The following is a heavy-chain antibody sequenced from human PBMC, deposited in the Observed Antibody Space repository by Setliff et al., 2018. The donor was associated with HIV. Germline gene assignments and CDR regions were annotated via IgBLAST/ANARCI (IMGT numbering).Heavy chain of an antibody. CDR3: ARVRLYNSALDY. V-gene: IGHV3-30*14. J-gene: IGHJ4*02. D-gene: IGHD3-22*01. CDR2: ISYDGSNK. CDR1: GFTFSDYY. Sequence: PGGSLRLSCAASGFTFSDYYMSWVRQAPGKGLEWVAVISYDGSNKFYADSVKGRFTLSRDTSKNTLSLQMNTLRPEDTAVYYCARVRLYNSALDYWGQGTLVTVSS.